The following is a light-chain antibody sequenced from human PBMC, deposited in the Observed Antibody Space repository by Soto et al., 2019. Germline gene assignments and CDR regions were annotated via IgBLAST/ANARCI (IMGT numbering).Light chain of an antibody. CDR1: QSINIW. V-gene: IGKV1-5*03. Sequence: DIQMTQSPSTLSASVGDRVTITCRASQSINIWLAWYQQKPGRAPKLLIYQASTLESGVPSRFGGTGSGTEFTLTISSLQPDDFATYYCQQYSGIWTFGQGTKVDI. CDR3: QQYSGIWT. J-gene: IGKJ1*01. CDR2: QAS.